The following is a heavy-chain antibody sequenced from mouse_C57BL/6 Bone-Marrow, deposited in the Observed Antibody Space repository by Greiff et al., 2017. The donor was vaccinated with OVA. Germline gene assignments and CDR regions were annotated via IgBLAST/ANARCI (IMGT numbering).Heavy chain of an antibody. J-gene: IGHJ3*01. CDR3: ADSSVAY. D-gene: IGHD3-2*02. CDR2: IIPYNGGI. V-gene: IGHV1-19*01. Sequence: VQLQQSGPVLVKPGASVKMSCKASGYTFTDYYMNWVKQSHGKSLEWIGVIIPYNGGISYNQKFKGKAKLTVDKSSSTAYMELNGLTSEDSAVYYCADSSVAYWGQVTLVTVSA. CDR1: GYTFTDYY.